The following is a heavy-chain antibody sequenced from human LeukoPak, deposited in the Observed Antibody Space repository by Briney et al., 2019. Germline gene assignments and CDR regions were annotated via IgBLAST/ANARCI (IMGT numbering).Heavy chain of an antibody. CDR3: ARGFYSSSWAMSWFDP. V-gene: IGHV1-2*02. D-gene: IGHD6-13*01. CDR1: GYTFTSNY. J-gene: IGHJ5*02. Sequence: ASVKVSCKAFGYTFTSNYMHWVRQAPGQGLEWMGWINPNSGGTNYAQKFQGRVTMTRDTSISTAYMELSRLRSDDTAVYYCARGFYSSSWAMSWFDPWGQGTLVTVSS. CDR2: INPNSGGT.